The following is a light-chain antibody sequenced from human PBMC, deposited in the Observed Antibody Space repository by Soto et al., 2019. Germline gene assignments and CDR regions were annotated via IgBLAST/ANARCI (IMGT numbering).Light chain of an antibody. CDR3: QQSYMTPWT. J-gene: IGKJ1*01. CDR1: QTIISF. Sequence: DIQMTQSPSSLSASVGDRVSITCRASQTIISFLNWYQQRPGKPPKLLIYAASNLQNGVPSRFSGSGSGTDCTLTISSLQPEDSAIYYCQQSYMTPWTFGQGTKVEIK. V-gene: IGKV1-39*01. CDR2: AAS.